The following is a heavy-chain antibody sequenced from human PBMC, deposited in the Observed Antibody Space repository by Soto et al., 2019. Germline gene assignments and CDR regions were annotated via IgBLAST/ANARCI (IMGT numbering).Heavy chain of an antibody. CDR3: ARVMYYYDSSGYFPYFDY. D-gene: IGHD3-22*01. Sequence: ASVKVSCKASGYTFTGYYMHWVRQAPGQGLEWMGWINPNSGGTNYAQKFQGRVTMTRDTSISTAYMELSRLRSDDTAVYYCARVMYYYDSSGYFPYFDYWGHGTLVTVSS. CDR1: GYTFTGYY. V-gene: IGHV1-2*02. J-gene: IGHJ4*01. CDR2: INPNSGGT.